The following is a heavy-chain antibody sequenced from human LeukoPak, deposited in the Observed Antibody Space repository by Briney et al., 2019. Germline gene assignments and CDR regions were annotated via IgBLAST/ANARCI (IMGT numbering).Heavy chain of an antibody. V-gene: IGHV4-39*07. Sequence: KPSETLSLTCTVSGGSISSSSYYWGWIRQPPGKGLEWIGAIYYSGTTYYNPSLKSRVTISIDTSKNQFSLKLSSVTAADTAVYYCARNFPGVGCSGGSCYDYWGQGTLVTASS. CDR3: ARNFPGVGCSGGSCYDY. CDR1: GGSISSSSYY. J-gene: IGHJ4*02. CDR2: IYYSGTT. D-gene: IGHD2-15*01.